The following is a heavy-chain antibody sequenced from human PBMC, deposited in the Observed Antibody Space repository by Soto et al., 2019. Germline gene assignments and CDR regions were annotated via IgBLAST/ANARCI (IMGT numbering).Heavy chain of an antibody. CDR1: GDSINRNVFY. J-gene: IGHJ4*02. Sequence: PSETQSLTCTVSGDSINRNVFYWVWIRQPPGKGLEWIGSFYYTGSTYYNPSLKSRATISMDTSKTHFSLKLSSVTAADTAMYYCAGNVYYDDYWGPGTLVTVSS. D-gene: IGHD3-3*01. CDR3: AGNVYYDDY. CDR2: FYYTGST. V-gene: IGHV4-39*02.